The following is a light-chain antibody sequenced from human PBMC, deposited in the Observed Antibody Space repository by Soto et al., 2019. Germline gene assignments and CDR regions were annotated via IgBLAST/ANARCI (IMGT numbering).Light chain of an antibody. Sequence: DIQMTQSPSTLSASVGDRVTVTCRASQSISSWLAWYQQKPGKAPTLLIYKASTLQSGVPSRFSGSGSGTEFTLTISSLEPEDFAVYYCQQRSHWPRTFGQGTKVDIK. V-gene: IGKV1-5*03. CDR3: QQRSHWPRT. CDR1: QSISSW. CDR2: KAS. J-gene: IGKJ1*01.